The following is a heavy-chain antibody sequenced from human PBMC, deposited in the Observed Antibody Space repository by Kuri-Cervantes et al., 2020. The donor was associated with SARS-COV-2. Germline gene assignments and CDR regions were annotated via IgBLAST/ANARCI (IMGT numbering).Heavy chain of an antibody. Sequence: ASVKVSCKASGYTFTSYYMHWVRQAPGQGLEWMGIINPSGGSTSYAQKFQGRVTMTRDTSTSTVYMELSSLRSEDTAVYYCAGDALHYDFWSGPYFDYWGQGTLVTVSS. J-gene: IGHJ4*02. V-gene: IGHV1-46*01. CDR2: INPSGGST. CDR3: AGDALHYDFWSGPYFDY. D-gene: IGHD3-3*01. CDR1: GYTFTSYY.